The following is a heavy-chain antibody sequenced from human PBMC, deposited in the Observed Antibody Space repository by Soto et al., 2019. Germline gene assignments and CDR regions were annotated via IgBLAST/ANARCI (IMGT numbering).Heavy chain of an antibody. Sequence: GGSLRLSCAASGFTFADYAMHWVRQAPGKGLEWVSGISWNSGSIGYADSVKGRFTISRDNAKNSLYLQMNSLRAEDTALYYCAKDPTDCSSTSCYPQFDYWGQGTLVTVSS. D-gene: IGHD2-2*01. V-gene: IGHV3-9*01. CDR3: AKDPTDCSSTSCYPQFDY. CDR1: GFTFADYA. J-gene: IGHJ4*02. CDR2: ISWNSGSI.